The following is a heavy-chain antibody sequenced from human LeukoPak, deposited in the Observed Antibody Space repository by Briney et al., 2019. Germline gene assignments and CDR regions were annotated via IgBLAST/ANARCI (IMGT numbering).Heavy chain of an antibody. J-gene: IGHJ6*03. CDR2: IYYSGST. Sequence: SETLSLTCSVSGDSISTSSYYWGWIRQPPGKGLEWIGTIYYSGSTYDNPSLTSRVTIAVDTSKNQFSLKLSSVPAADTAVYYCARHKDYYYSYMDVWGKGTTVTISS. CDR3: ARHKDYYYSYMDV. V-gene: IGHV4-39*01. CDR1: GDSISTSSYY.